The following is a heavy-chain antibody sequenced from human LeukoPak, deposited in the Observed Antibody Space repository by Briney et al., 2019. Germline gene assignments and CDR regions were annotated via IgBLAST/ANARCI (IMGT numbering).Heavy chain of an antibody. Sequence: SETLSPTCTVSGGSVSSSDYYWGWIRQPPGKGLEWIGSIYYSGDTYYNPSLKSRVTISVDTSKSQFSLNLNSVTAADTAVYYCARGSRGNYYYNYMDVWGKGTTVTVSS. CDR1: GGSVSSSDYY. CDR3: ARGSRGNYYYNYMDV. CDR2: IYYSGDT. J-gene: IGHJ6*03. D-gene: IGHD3-10*01. V-gene: IGHV4-39*01.